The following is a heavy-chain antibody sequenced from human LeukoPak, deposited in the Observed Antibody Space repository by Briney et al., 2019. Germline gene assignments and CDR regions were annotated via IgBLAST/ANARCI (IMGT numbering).Heavy chain of an antibody. J-gene: IGHJ4*02. CDR3: ARHYDPPSYYSNYFDY. CDR2: VYSTGST. Sequence: SETPSLTCTVSGGSISGHYWSWLRQPPGKGLEWIGYVYSTGSTHYNPSLKSRVTMSLDTSKNQFSLQLLSVTAADTAMYYCARHYDPPSYYSNYFDYWGQGTLITVSS. CDR1: GGSISGHY. D-gene: IGHD3-22*01. V-gene: IGHV4-59*08.